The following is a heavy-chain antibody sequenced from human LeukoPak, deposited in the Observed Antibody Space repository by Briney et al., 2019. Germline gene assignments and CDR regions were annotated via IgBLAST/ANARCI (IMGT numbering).Heavy chain of an antibody. CDR2: ISHSGDT. D-gene: IGHD2-21*02. V-gene: IGHV4-39*07. CDR1: GGSITNSPYH. CDR3: ARSMVTTDRNFGH. J-gene: IGHJ4*02. Sequence: PSETLSLTCTVSGGSITNSPYHWAWLRQPPGRGPEWIGTISHSGDTQYNPSLTSRVTISLDTSKNQFSLSLNSVTAADTAVFYCARSMVTTDRNFGHWGQGTLVTVSS.